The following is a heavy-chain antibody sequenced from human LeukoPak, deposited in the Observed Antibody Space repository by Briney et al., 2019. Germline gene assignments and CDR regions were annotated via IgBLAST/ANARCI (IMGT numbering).Heavy chain of an antibody. D-gene: IGHD5-18*01. CDR1: GFTFSSYS. CDR2: ISSSSSYI. Sequence: GGSLRLSCAASGFTFSSYSMNWVRQAPGKGLEWVSSISSSSSYIYYADSVKGRFTISRDNAKNSLYLQMNSLRAEDTAVYYCAKDTAPAYYYYGMDVWGQGTTVTVSS. J-gene: IGHJ6*02. CDR3: AKDTAPAYYYYGMDV. V-gene: IGHV3-21*01.